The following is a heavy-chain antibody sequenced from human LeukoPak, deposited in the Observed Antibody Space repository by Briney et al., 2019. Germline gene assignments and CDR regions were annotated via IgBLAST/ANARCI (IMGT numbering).Heavy chain of an antibody. CDR3: ASGGYSYGFDY. J-gene: IGHJ4*02. V-gene: IGHV4-30-2*01. Sequence: PSQTLSLTCAVSGGSISSGGYSWSWIRQPPGKGLESIGYIYHNGNTYYSPSLKSRVTISVDRSKNQLSLKLSSVTAADTAMYYCASGGYSYGFDYWGQGTLVTVSS. D-gene: IGHD5-18*01. CDR2: IYHNGNT. CDR1: GGSISSGGYS.